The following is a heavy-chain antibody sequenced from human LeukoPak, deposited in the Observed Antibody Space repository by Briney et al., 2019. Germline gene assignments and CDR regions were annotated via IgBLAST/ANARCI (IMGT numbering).Heavy chain of an antibody. Sequence: SVTVSCKASGGTFSSYAISWVRQAPGQGLEWMGGIIPIFGTANYAQEFQGRVTITTDESTSTAYMELSSLRSEDTAVYYCASAACSSTSCYFPRNYYYYYMDVWGKGTTVTVSS. J-gene: IGHJ6*03. CDR3: ASAACSSTSCYFPRNYYYYYMDV. D-gene: IGHD2-2*01. V-gene: IGHV1-69*05. CDR2: IIPIFGTA. CDR1: GGTFSSYA.